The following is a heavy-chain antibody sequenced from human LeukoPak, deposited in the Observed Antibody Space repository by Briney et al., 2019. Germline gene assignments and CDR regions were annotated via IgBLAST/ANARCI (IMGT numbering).Heavy chain of an antibody. Sequence: GSVKVSCKVSGYTLTELSMHWVRQAPGKGLEWMGGFDPEDGETIYAQKFQGRVTMTEDTSTDTAYMELSSLRSEDTGVYYCATGIAARGSPYYYYGMDVWGQGTTVTVSS. CDR3: ATGIAARGSPYYYYGMDV. D-gene: IGHD6-6*01. CDR2: FDPEDGET. J-gene: IGHJ6*02. V-gene: IGHV1-24*01. CDR1: GYTLTELS.